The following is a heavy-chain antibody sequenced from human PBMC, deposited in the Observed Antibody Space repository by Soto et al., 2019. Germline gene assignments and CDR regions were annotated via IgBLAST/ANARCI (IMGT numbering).Heavy chain of an antibody. V-gene: IGHV4-4*07. CDR1: GGSVSNYY. CDR2: IYTGGST. Sequence: PSETLSLTCSVSGGSVSNYYWSWFRQPAGKGLEWIGRIYTGGSTNYNPSLKSRVTLSVDTSKNQFSLRLTSVTAADTAVYYCARANVGPPGGGSWTMPFDFWGQGTLVPVSS. D-gene: IGHD2-15*01. J-gene: IGHJ4*02. CDR3: ARANVGPPGGGSWTMPFDF.